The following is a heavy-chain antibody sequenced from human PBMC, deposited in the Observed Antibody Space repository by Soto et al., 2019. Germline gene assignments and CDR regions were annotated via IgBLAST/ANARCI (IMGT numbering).Heavy chain of an antibody. J-gene: IGHJ5*02. CDR1: GYTFTSYG. Sequence: QVQLVQSGAEVKKPGASVKVSCKASGYTFTSYGISWVRQAPGQGLEWMGWISAYNGNTNYAQKLQGRVTMTTDTSTSTAYMELSSLRSDDTAVYYCASHQSSTYYYGSGSYTFDPWGQGTLVTVSS. D-gene: IGHD3-10*01. CDR3: ASHQSSTYYYGSGSYTFDP. CDR2: ISAYNGNT. V-gene: IGHV1-18*01.